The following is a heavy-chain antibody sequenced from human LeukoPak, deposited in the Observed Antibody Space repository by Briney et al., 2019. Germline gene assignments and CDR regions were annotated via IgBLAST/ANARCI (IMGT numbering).Heavy chain of an antibody. CDR1: GYTFTSYY. CDR3: ARYGFSSVWQGGWHAFDI. V-gene: IGHV1-46*01. CDR2: ISPTVGDT. D-gene: IGHD6-25*01. J-gene: IGHJ3*02. Sequence: GASVKVSCKASGYTFTSYYVHWVRQAPGQGLQWMGIISPTVGDTIYAQRFQGRVTMTRDMSTSTVYMELSSLRSEDTAVYYCARYGFSSVWQGGWHAFDIWGHGTMVTVSS.